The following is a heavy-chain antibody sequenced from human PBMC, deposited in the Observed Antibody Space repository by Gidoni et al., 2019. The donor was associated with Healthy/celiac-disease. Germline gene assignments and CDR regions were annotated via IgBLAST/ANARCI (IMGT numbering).Heavy chain of an antibody. J-gene: IGHJ5*02. CDR1: FSSYA. D-gene: IGHD5-18*01. CDR3: AKTLIQYSYGYH. V-gene: IGHV3-23*01. Sequence: FSSYAMSWVRQAPGKGLEWVSAISGSGGSTYYADSVKGRFTISRDNSKNTLYLQMNSLRAEDTAVYYCAKTLIQYSYGYHWGQGTMVTVSS. CDR2: ISGSGGST.